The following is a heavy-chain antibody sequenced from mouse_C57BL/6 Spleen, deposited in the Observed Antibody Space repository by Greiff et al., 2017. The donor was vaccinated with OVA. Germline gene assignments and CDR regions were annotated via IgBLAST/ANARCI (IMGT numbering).Heavy chain of an antibody. J-gene: IGHJ1*03. D-gene: IGHD4-1*01. Sequence: QVQLQQPGAELVKPGASVKMSCKASGYTFTSYWITWVKQRPGQGLEWIGDIYPGSGSTNYNEKFKSKATLTVDTSSSTAYMQLSSLTSEDSAVYYCARASNFYWYFDVWGTGTTVTVSS. V-gene: IGHV1-55*01. CDR2: IYPGSGST. CDR1: GYTFTSYW. CDR3: ARASNFYWYFDV.